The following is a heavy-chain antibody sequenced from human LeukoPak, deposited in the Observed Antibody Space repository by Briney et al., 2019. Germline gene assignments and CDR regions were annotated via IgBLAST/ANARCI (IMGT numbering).Heavy chain of an antibody. Sequence: PAGGSLRLSCAASGFTFSSYGMHWVRQAPGKGLEWVAVISYDGSNKYYADSVKGRFTISRDNSKNTLYLQMNSLRAEDTAVYYCASGHVGAWWSPRPLWAFDIWGQGTMVTVSS. CDR2: ISYDGSNK. D-gene: IGHD3-10*02. V-gene: IGHV3-30*03. J-gene: IGHJ3*02. CDR3: ASGHVGAWWSPRPLWAFDI. CDR1: GFTFSSYG.